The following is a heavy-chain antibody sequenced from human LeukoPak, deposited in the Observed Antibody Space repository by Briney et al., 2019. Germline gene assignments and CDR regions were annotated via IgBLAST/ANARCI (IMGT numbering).Heavy chain of an antibody. CDR1: GFTFSNYW. D-gene: IGHD2-15*01. Sequence: PGGSLRLSCAASGFTFSNYWTSWVRQAPGKGLEWVANIKQDGSEKYYVDSVKGRSTISRDNAKNSLYLQMNSLRAEDTAVYYCTTHEVDWGQGTLVTVSS. CDR3: TTHEVD. V-gene: IGHV3-7*01. J-gene: IGHJ4*02. CDR2: IKQDGSEK.